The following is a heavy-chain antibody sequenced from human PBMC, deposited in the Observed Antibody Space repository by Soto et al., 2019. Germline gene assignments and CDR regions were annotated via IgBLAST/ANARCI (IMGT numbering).Heavy chain of an antibody. CDR3: ARPTSYSSSWNYYDYYGMDV. CDR1: GGSISSSSYY. D-gene: IGHD6-13*01. J-gene: IGHJ6*02. Sequence: QLQLQESGPGLVKPSETLSLTCTVSGGSISSSSYYWGWIRQPPGKGLEWIGSIYYSGSTYYNPSLKSRVTISVDTSKNQFPLKLSSVTAADTAVYYCARPTSYSSSWNYYDYYGMDVWGQGTTVTVSS. V-gene: IGHV4-39*01. CDR2: IYYSGST.